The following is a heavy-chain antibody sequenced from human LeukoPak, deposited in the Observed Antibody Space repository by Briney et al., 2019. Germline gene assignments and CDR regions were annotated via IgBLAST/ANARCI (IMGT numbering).Heavy chain of an antibody. V-gene: IGHV3-30*04. D-gene: IGHD7-27*01. CDR2: ISYDGSNK. J-gene: IGHJ4*02. CDR1: GFTFSRYG. Sequence: GRSLRLSCAASGFTFSRYGMHWVRQAPGKGLEWVTAISYDGSNKYYADSVKGRFTISRDNAKNSLYLQMNSLRAEDTAVYYCAKGDVSVTREFDYWGQGTLVTVSS. CDR3: AKGDVSVTREFDY.